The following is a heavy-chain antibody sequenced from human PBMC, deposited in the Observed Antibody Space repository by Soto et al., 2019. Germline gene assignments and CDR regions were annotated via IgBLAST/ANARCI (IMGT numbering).Heavy chain of an antibody. CDR1: GDSISSYY. J-gene: IGHJ4*02. Sequence: LSLTCTVSGDSISSYYWSWIRQPPGKGLEWIGYIYYSGSTNYNPSLKSRVTISVDTSKNQFSLKLSSVTAADTAVYYCARAYGGYADYWGQGALVTVSS. V-gene: IGHV4-59*01. CDR3: ARAYGGYADY. CDR2: IYYSGST. D-gene: IGHD5-12*01.